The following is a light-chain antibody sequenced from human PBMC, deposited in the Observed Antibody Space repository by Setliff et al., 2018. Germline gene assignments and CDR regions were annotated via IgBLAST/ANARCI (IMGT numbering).Light chain of an antibody. J-gene: IGLJ1*01. V-gene: IGLV2-14*01. Sequence: QSALAQPASVSGSPGQSITISCTGTSSDVGGYNYVSWYQQHPGKAPKLMIYDVSKRPSGVSNRFSVSKSGNTASLTISGLQAEDEADYYCSSYTSSSTPYVFGTGTKVTVL. CDR2: DVS. CDR1: SSDVGGYNY. CDR3: SSYTSSSTPYV.